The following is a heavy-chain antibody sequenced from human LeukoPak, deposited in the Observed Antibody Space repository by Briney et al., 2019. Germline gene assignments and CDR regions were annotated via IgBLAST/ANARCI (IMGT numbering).Heavy chain of an antibody. CDR1: GFTVSSNY. V-gene: IGHV3-53*01. CDR2: IYSGGST. J-gene: IGHJ6*02. Sequence: PGGSLRLSCAASGFTVSSNYMSWVRQAPGKGLEWVSVIYSGGSTYYADSVKGRFTISRDNSKNTLYLQMNSLRAEDTAVYYCARGPDYYDSSDYMFSLGMDVWGQGTTVTVSS. D-gene: IGHD3-22*01. CDR3: ARGPDYYDSSDYMFSLGMDV.